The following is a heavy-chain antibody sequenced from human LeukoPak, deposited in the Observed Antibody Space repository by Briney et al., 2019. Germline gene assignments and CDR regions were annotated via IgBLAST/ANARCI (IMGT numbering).Heavy chain of an antibody. CDR3: ARIRRYSSGWYVGY. D-gene: IGHD6-19*01. V-gene: IGHV4-4*02. Sequence: SETLSLTCAVSGGFISSSNWWSWVRQPPGKGLEWIGEIYHSGSTNYNPSLKSRVTISVDKSKNQFSLKLSSVTAADTAVYYCARIRRYSSGWYVGYWGQGTLVTVSS. CDR2: IYHSGST. CDR1: GGFISSSNW. J-gene: IGHJ4*02.